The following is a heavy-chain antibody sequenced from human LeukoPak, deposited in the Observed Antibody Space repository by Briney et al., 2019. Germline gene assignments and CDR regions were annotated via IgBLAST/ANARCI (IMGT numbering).Heavy chain of an antibody. Sequence: PGGSLRLSCAASGFTFSSYAMTWVRQAPDRGLEWVSSISGSGDGTNYADSVKGRSTISRENSKNTLYLQMNNLRAEDTAVYYCAKNLRRPQNRGDFYYMDVWGKGTTVTVSS. CDR3: AKNLRRPQNRGDFYYMDV. CDR1: GFTFSSYA. V-gene: IGHV3-23*01. J-gene: IGHJ6*03. CDR2: ISGSGDGT. D-gene: IGHD2/OR15-2a*01.